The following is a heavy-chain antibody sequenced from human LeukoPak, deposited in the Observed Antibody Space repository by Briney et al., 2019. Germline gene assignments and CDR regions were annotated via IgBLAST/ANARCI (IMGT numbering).Heavy chain of an antibody. CDR3: ARNAPFRNDGWPLFDY. V-gene: IGHV3-11*01. CDR2: ISGGGATI. CDR1: GFAFSDYY. D-gene: IGHD1-1*01. J-gene: IGHJ4*02. Sequence: PGGSLRLSCAVSGFAFSDYYMSWIRQAPGEGLEWLSYISGGGATIYYADSVKGRFSISRDNAKNTLYLQINSLRAEDTALYYCARNAPFRNDGWPLFDYWGQGTLLTVSS.